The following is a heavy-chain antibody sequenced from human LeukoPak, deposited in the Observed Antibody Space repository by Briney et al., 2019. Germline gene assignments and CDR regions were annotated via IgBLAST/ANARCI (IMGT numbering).Heavy chain of an antibody. CDR2: IDYSGST. J-gene: IGHJ3*02. V-gene: IGHV4-59*11. CDR3: ASDRRRDRLHAFDI. CDR1: GGTISRHY. Sequence: PSETLSLTCTVSGGTISRHYWSWIRQPPGKGLEWIAYIDYSGSTNYNPSLKSRLTISLDASNNQFSLKLSSVTAADTALYYCASDRRRDRLHAFDIWGQGTMVTVSS. D-gene: IGHD1-26*01.